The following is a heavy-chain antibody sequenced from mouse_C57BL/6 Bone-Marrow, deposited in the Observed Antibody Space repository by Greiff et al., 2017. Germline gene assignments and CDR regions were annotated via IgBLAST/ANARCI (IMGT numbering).Heavy chain of an antibody. CDR1: GYTFTSYW. CDR2: IYPGSGST. Sequence: VKLQQPGAELVKPGASVKMSCKASGYTFTSYWITWVKQRPGQGLEWIGDIYPGSGSTNYNEKFKRKATLTVDTSSSTAYMQLSSLTSEDSAVYYCASDYYGSSFQYYFDYWGQGTTLTVSS. V-gene: IGHV1-55*01. J-gene: IGHJ2*01. CDR3: ASDYYGSSFQYYFDY. D-gene: IGHD1-1*01.